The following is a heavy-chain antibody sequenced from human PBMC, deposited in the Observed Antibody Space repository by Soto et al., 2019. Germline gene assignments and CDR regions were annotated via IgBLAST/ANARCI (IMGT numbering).Heavy chain of an antibody. CDR3: ARHSPILTPTYNWFDP. D-gene: IGHD3-9*01. V-gene: IGHV4-39*01. CDR2: NYYSGST. CDR1: GGSISSSSYY. Sequence: QLQLQESGPGLVKPSETLSLTCTVSGGSISSSSYYWGWIRQPPGKGLEGIGSNYYSGSTYYNPSLKSRVPIAVDTSKNHFSLKLSSVPAADTAVYYCARHSPILTPTYNWFDPWGQGTLVTVSS. J-gene: IGHJ5*02.